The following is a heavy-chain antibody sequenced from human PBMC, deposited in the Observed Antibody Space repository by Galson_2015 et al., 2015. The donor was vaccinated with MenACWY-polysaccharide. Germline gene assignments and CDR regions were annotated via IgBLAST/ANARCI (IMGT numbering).Heavy chain of an antibody. J-gene: IGHJ4*02. Sequence: SLRLSCAASGFTFSSYWMSWVRQAPGKGLEWVANIRQDGSEKYYVDSVKGRFTISRGNAKNSLYLEMNSLRAEDTAVYYCARAWEVPPAHYFDHWGQGRLVIVSS. D-gene: IGHD2-2*01. CDR3: ARAWEVPPAHYFDH. CDR1: GFTFSSYW. CDR2: IRQDGSEK. V-gene: IGHV3-7*03.